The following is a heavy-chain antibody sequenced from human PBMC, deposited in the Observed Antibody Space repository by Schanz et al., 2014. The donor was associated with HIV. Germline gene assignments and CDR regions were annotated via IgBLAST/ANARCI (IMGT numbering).Heavy chain of an antibody. CDR3: ARGSWYSSGWYDDQYYYDVDV. CDR1: GFIFSDFY. D-gene: IGHD6-19*01. CDR2: ISSGSSYI. Sequence: QVQMVESGGGLVKPGGSRRLSCVASGFIFSDFYMTWIRQAPGKGLEWISYISSGSSYIYYADSVKGRFTISRDNTKNSVYLQMTSLRVDDTAVYFCARGSWYSSGWYDDQYYYDVDVWGQGTTVIVSS. J-gene: IGHJ6*01. V-gene: IGHV3-11*06.